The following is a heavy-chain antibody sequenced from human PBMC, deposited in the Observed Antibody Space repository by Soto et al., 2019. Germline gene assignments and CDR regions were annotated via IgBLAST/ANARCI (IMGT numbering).Heavy chain of an antibody. D-gene: IGHD6-6*01. CDR1: GGSISTNNYY. Sequence: SETLSLTCTVSGGSISTNNYYWGWVRQPPGKGLEWIGSIGSIHRGGSTYYNPSLRTRVTISVDTSKNHFSLSLNSVTAADTAVYYCARLSHEYSSSSAQCYYYYYMDVWGKGTTVTVSS. V-gene: IGHV4-39*02. CDR2: IGSIHRGGST. CDR3: ARLSHEYSSSSAQCYYYYYMDV. J-gene: IGHJ6*03.